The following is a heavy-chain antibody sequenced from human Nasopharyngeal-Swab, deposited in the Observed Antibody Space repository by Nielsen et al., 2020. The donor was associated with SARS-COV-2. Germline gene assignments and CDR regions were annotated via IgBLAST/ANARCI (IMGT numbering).Heavy chain of an antibody. CDR2: ISSSGSTI. J-gene: IGHJ4*02. D-gene: IGHD3-3*01. CDR1: GFTFSSYE. Sequence: GGSLRLSCAASGFTFSSYEMNWVRQAPGKGLEWVSYISSSGSTIYYADSVKGRFTISRDNAKNSLYLQMNSLRAEDTAVYYCARDGWVSGSLRFGGQGTLVTVSS. V-gene: IGHV3-48*03. CDR3: ARDGWVSGSLRF.